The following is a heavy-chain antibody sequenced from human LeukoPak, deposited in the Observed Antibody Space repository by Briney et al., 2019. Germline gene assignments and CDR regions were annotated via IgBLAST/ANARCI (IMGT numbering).Heavy chain of an antibody. Sequence: GGSLRLSCAASGFTFSNAWMSWVRQAPGKGLEWVGFIRSKAYGGTTEYAASVKGRFTISRDDSKSIAYLQMNSLKTEDTAVYYCTSASRGYCSSTSCYTLDYWGQGTLVTVSS. CDR2: IRSKAYGGTT. CDR1: GFTFSNAW. V-gene: IGHV3-49*04. D-gene: IGHD2-2*02. J-gene: IGHJ4*02. CDR3: TSASRGYCSSTSCYTLDY.